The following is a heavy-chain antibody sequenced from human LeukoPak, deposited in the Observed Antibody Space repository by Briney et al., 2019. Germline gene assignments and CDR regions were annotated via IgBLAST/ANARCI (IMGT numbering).Heavy chain of an antibody. CDR2: VSYDGSNK. V-gene: IGHV3-30*04. Sequence: GGSLRLSCAASGFTFSSYAMHWFRQAPGKGLEWVAVVSYDGSNKYYANSVKGRFTISRDKSKNTLHLQMNSLRAEDTAIYYCARDTSFAVGATLDFWGQGTLVTVSS. CDR1: GFTFSSYA. J-gene: IGHJ4*02. CDR3: ARDTSFAVGATLDF. D-gene: IGHD1-26*01.